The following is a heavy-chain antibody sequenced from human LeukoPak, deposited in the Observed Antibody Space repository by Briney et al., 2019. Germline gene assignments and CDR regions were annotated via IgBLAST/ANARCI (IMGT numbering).Heavy chain of an antibody. V-gene: IGHV1-2*04. Sequence: ASVKVSCKASGYTFTGYYMHWVRQAPGQGLEWMGWINPNSGGTNYAQKFQGWVTMTRDTSISTAYMELSRLRSDDTAVYYCARGYCSGGSCRNYYYYYGMDVWVQGTTVTVSS. J-gene: IGHJ6*02. CDR1: GYTFTGYY. CDR2: INPNSGGT. D-gene: IGHD2-15*01. CDR3: ARGYCSGGSCRNYYYYYGMDV.